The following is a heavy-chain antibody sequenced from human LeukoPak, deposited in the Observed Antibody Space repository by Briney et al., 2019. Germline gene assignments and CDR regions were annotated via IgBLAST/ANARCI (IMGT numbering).Heavy chain of an antibody. CDR3: ARDSEGDFDY. Sequence: GGSPRLSCAASGFTFSSYGMHWVRQAPGKGLEWVAVIWYDGSNKYYVDSVKGRFTISRDNSKNTLYLQMNSLRAEDTAIYYCARDSEGDFDYWGQGALVTVSS. J-gene: IGHJ4*02. D-gene: IGHD1-26*01. CDR2: IWYDGSNK. CDR1: GFTFSSYG. V-gene: IGHV3-33*01.